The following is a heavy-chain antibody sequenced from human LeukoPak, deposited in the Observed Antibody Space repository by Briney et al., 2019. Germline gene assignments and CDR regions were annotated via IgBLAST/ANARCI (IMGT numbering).Heavy chain of an antibody. Sequence: ASVKVSCKASGYTFTSYDINWVRQATGQGLEWMGWMNPNSGNTGYAQKFQGRVTMTRNTSISTAYMELSSLRSEDTAVYYCARNPFWSGYLEGFDPWGQGTLVTVSS. CDR3: ARNPFWSGYLEGFDP. D-gene: IGHD3-3*01. CDR2: MNPNSGNT. V-gene: IGHV1-8*01. CDR1: GYTFTSYD. J-gene: IGHJ5*02.